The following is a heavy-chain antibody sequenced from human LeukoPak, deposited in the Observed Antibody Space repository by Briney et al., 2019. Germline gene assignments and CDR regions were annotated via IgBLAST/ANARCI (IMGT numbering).Heavy chain of an antibody. CDR1: GGSFSGYY. V-gene: IGHV4-34*01. J-gene: IGHJ4*02. Sequence: SETLSLTCGVYGGSFSGYYWSWIRQPPGKGLEWIGEINHSGSTNYNPSLKSRVTISVDTSKKQFSLKLSSVTAADTAVYYCARRIARVTGVPRFDYWGQGTLVTVSS. D-gene: IGHD2-21*02. CDR3: ARRIARVTGVPRFDY. CDR2: INHSGST.